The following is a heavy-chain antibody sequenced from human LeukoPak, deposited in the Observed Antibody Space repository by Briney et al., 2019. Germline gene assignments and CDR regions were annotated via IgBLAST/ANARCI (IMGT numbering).Heavy chain of an antibody. CDR1: GYTFTGYY. CDR3: ASLPALRIFGVVIPYGMDV. Sequence: EASVKVSCKASGYTFTGYYMHWVRQAPGQGREWMGWINPNSGGTNYAQKFQGRVTMTRDTPISTAYMELSRLRSDDTAVYYCASLPALRIFGVVIPYGMDVWGQGTTVTVSS. CDR2: INPNSGGT. D-gene: IGHD3-3*01. J-gene: IGHJ6*02. V-gene: IGHV1-2*02.